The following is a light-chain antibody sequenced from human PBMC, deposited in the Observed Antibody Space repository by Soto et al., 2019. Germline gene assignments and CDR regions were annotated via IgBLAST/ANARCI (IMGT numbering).Light chain of an antibody. J-gene: IGKJ1*01. CDR2: AAS. V-gene: IGKV1-39*01. Sequence: DMQMTQSPSSLSASVGDRVAITCRASQSVDDYVNWYQQKPGKPPKLLIYAASTLHSGVPSRFSGSVSGTDFTLTISSLQTEDFATYYCQQSYSTPQAFGQGTKVDIK. CDR3: QQSYSTPQA. CDR1: QSVDDY.